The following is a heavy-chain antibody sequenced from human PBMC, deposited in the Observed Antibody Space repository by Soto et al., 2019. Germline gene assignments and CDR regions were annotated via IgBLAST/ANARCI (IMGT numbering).Heavy chain of an antibody. CDR3: ARDSSPYDILTGFHY. V-gene: IGHV4-4*02. CDR2: IYYSGST. CDR1: GGSISSSNW. Sequence: SETLSLTCAVSGGSISSSNWWSWVRQPPGKGLEWIGDIYYSGSTNYNPSLKSRVTISVDTSKNQFSLKLSSVTAADTAVYYCARDSSPYDILTGFHYWGQGTLVTVSS. J-gene: IGHJ4*02. D-gene: IGHD3-9*01.